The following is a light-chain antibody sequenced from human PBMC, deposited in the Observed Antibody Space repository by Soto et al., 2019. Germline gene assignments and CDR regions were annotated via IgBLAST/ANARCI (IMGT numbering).Light chain of an antibody. CDR1: QGINNY. CDR3: QKHNGVPPVT. CDR2: AAS. Sequence: DIQMTQSPSSLSASVGDRVTISCRARQGINNYLAWYQQKPGKAPKVLIYAASTLQSGVPSRFSGSGSGTDFTLTISRLQPEDVATYYCQKHNGVPPVTFGPGTKVGV. V-gene: IGKV1-27*01. J-gene: IGKJ3*01.